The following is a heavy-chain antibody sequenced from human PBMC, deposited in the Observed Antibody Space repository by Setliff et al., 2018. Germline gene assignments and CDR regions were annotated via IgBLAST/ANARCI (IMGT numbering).Heavy chain of an antibody. D-gene: IGHD4-17*01. CDR1: GFTFSSYW. J-gene: IGHJ4*02. CDR3: ARAVVGYGDLYYFDC. CDR2: IKQDGSEK. Sequence: GGSLRLSCAASGFTFSSYWMSWVRQAPGKGLEWVANIKQDGSEKYYVDSVKGRFTISRDNAKNSLYLQMNSLRAEDTAVYYCARAVVGYGDLYYFDCWGQGTLVTVS. V-gene: IGHV3-7*04.